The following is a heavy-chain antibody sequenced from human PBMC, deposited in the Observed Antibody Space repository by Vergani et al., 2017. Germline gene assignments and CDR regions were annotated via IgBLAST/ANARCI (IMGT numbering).Heavy chain of an antibody. Sequence: EVQLVESGGGLVQPGGSLRLSCAASGFTFSSYWMHWVRQAPGRGPVWVSRISPDGSTTSYADSVKGRFTISRDNAKNSLYLQMNSLRAEDTAVYYCARDLAAAGKSYYYYGMDVWGQGTTVTVSS. J-gene: IGHJ6*02. V-gene: IGHV3-74*01. CDR1: GFTFSSYW. CDR3: ARDLAAAGKSYYYYGMDV. D-gene: IGHD6-13*01. CDR2: ISPDGSTT.